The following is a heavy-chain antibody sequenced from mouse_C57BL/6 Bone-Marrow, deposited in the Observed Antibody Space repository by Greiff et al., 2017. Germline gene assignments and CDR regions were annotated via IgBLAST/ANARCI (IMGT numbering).Heavy chain of an antibody. V-gene: IGHV1-81*01. J-gene: IGHJ1*03. Sequence: VQLQQSGAELARPGASVKLSCKASGYTFTSYGISWVKQRTGQGLEWIGEIYPRSGNTYYNEKFKGKATLTADKSSSTAYMELRSLTSEDSAVYFCARLGDGYYPYFDVWGTGTTVTVSS. CDR2: IYPRSGNT. CDR3: ARLGDGYYPYFDV. CDR1: GYTFTSYG. D-gene: IGHD2-3*01.